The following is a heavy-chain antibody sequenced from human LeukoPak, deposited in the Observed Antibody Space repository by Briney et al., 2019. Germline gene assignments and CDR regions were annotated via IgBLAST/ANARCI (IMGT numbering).Heavy chain of an antibody. CDR1: GFTFSSYG. D-gene: IGHD3-10*01. Sequence: PGGSLRLSCAASGFTFSSYGMHWVRQAPGKGLEWVAFIRYDGSNKYYADSVKGRFTISRDNSKNTLYLQMNSLRAEDTAVYYCASEKYYYGSGSPPGHWGQGTLVTVSS. CDR2: IRYDGSNK. J-gene: IGHJ1*01. CDR3: ASEKYYYGSGSPPGH. V-gene: IGHV3-30*02.